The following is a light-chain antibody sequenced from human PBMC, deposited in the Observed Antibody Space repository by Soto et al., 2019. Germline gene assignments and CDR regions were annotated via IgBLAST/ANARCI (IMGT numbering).Light chain of an antibody. J-gene: IGLJ2*01. CDR2: STK. CDR3: LIYYGGHAV. CDR1: TGAVTSGYY. V-gene: IGLV7-43*01. Sequence: QAVVTQEPSLTMSPGRTVTLTCASSTGAVTSGYYPNWFQQKPGQPPRPLIYSTKNKHSWTPARFSGSLLGGKAALTLSGAQPEDEADYYCLIYYGGHAVFGGGTKLTVL.